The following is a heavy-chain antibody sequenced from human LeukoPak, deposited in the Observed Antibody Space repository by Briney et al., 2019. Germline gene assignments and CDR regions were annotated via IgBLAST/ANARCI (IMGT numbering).Heavy chain of an antibody. CDR1: GGSISSYY. CDR2: VYADGST. J-gene: IGHJ3*02. Sequence: SETLSLTCTVSGGSISSYYWTWIRQSAGKGLEWIGRVYADGSTAYNPSLRSRVTISIDNSKNQFSLKPSSVTAADTAMYYCARPYRVGGSFPFDIWGQGTMVTVSS. D-gene: IGHD3-16*02. CDR3: ARPYRVGGSFPFDI. V-gene: IGHV4-4*07.